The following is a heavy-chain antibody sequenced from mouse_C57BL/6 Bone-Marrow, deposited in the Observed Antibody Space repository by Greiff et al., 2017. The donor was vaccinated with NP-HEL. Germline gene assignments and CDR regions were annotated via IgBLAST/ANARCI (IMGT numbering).Heavy chain of an antibody. V-gene: IGHV1-72*01. CDR2: IDPNSGGT. CDR3: ARGDGSSTYYFDY. Sequence: VQLQQPGAELVKPGASVKLSCKASGYTFTSYWMHWVKQRPGRGLEWIGRIDPNSGGTKYNEKFKSKATLTVDKPSSTAYMQLSSLTAEDSAVYYCARGDGSSTYYFDYWGQGTTLTVSS. J-gene: IGHJ2*01. CDR1: GYTFTSYW. D-gene: IGHD1-1*01.